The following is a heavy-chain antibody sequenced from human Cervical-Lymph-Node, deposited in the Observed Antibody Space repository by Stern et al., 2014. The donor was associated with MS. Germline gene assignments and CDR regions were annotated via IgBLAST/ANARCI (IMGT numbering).Heavy chain of an antibody. V-gene: IGHV1-69*01. D-gene: IGHD5-24*01. CDR2: VIPLFGTS. J-gene: IGHJ4*02. Sequence: QLVQSGAEVRKPGSSVRVSCKASGGTFSTHAFSWVRKAPGQGLEWLGGVIPLFGTSHYAQNFQGRLTIFADESTSTAYMELTSLTSEDTAVYYCATDGEMTTIGLQYWGQGALVTVSS. CDR3: ATDGEMTTIGLQY. CDR1: GGTFSTHA.